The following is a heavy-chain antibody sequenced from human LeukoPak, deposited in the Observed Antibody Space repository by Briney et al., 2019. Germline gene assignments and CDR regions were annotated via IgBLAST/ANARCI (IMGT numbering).Heavy chain of an antibody. Sequence: GGSLRLSCAASGFTFSSYGMHWVRQAPGKGLEWVAFIRYDGSNKYYADSVKGRFTISRDNSKNTLYLQMNSLRAEDTAVYYCAKPLGMATISPYFDYWGQGTLVTVSS. CDR1: GFTFSSYG. J-gene: IGHJ4*02. CDR3: AKPLGMATISPYFDY. D-gene: IGHD5-24*01. CDR2: IRYDGSNK. V-gene: IGHV3-30*02.